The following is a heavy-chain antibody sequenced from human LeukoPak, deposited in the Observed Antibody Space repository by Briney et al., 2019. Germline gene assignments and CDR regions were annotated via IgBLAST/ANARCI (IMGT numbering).Heavy chain of an antibody. V-gene: IGHV3-30*02. CDR1: GFTFSSYG. J-gene: IGHJ4*02. Sequence: QPGGSLRLSCAASGFTFSSYGMHWVRQAPGKGLEWVAFIRYDGSNKYYADSVKGRFTTSRDNSKNTLYLQMNSLRAEDTAVYYCAKASPPQYDFWSGYYSGYWGQGTLVTVSS. CDR2: IRYDGSNK. D-gene: IGHD3-3*01. CDR3: AKASPPQYDFWSGYYSGY.